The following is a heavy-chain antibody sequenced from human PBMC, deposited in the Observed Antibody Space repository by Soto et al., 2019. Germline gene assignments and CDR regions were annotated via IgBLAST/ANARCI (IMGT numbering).Heavy chain of an antibody. J-gene: IGHJ4*02. Sequence: PGGSLRLSCAASGFTFSSYGMHWVRQAPGKGLEWVAVIWDDGSNKYYADSVKGRFTISRDNSKNTLYLQMNSLRAEDTAVYYCAKDEYTSCWYISYLFDSWGQGTLVTVS. CDR3: AKDEYTSCWYISYLFDS. CDR2: IWDDGSNK. CDR1: GFTFSSYG. D-gene: IGHD6-19*01. V-gene: IGHV3-33*06.